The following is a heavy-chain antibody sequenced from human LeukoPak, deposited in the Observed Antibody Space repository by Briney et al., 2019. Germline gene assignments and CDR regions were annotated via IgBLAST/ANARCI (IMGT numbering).Heavy chain of an antibody. Sequence: SETLSLTCTVSSGSISSGSYYWSWTRQPAGKGLEWIGRIYTSGSTNYNPSLKSRVTISVDTSKNQFSLKLSSVTAADTAVYYCARGSPQLLWFGEPYFDYWGQGTLVTVSS. CDR2: IYTSGST. CDR1: SGSISSGSYY. V-gene: IGHV4-61*02. D-gene: IGHD3-10*01. CDR3: ARGSPQLLWFGEPYFDY. J-gene: IGHJ4*02.